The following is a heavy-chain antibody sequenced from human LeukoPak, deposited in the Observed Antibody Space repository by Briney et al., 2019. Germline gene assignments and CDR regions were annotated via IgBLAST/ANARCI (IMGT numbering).Heavy chain of an antibody. CDR2: IYHSGST. Sequence: SETLSLTCAVSGGSISSSNWWSWVRQPPGKGLEWIGEIYHSGSTNYNPSLKSRVTISVDKSKNQFSLKLSSVTAADTAVYYCARNSDSSGYTSGAFDIWGQGTMVTVSS. CDR3: ARNSDSSGYTSGAFDI. V-gene: IGHV4-4*02. D-gene: IGHD3-22*01. CDR1: GGSISSSNW. J-gene: IGHJ3*02.